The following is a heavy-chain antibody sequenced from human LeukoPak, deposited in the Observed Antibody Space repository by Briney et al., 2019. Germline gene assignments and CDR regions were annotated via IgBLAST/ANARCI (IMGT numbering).Heavy chain of an antibody. CDR1: GGSISSGSYY. CDR2: IYTSGST. J-gene: IGHJ4*02. V-gene: IGHV4-61*02. Sequence: SETLSLTCTVSGGSISSGSYYWSWIRQPAGKGLEWNGRIYTSGSTNYNPSLKSRVTISVDTSKNQFSLKLSSVTAADTAVYYCARLSSGYTYYFDYWGQGTLVTVSS. CDR3: ARLSSGYTYYFDY. D-gene: IGHD3-22*01.